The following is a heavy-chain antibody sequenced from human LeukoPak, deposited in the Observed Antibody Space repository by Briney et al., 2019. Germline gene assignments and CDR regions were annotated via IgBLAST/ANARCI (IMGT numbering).Heavy chain of an antibody. CDR2: IKQGGSEK. V-gene: IGHV3-7*01. D-gene: IGHD3-3*01. J-gene: IGHJ6*02. Sequence: GGSLRLSCAVSGFTFSSYWMSWVRQAPGKGLEWVANIKQGGSEKYYVDSVKGRFTSSRDNAKNSLYLQMNSLRAEDTAVYYCARDAEAIFGVVILYYYYGMDVWGQGTTVTVSS. CDR1: GFTFSSYW. CDR3: ARDAEAIFGVVILYYYYGMDV.